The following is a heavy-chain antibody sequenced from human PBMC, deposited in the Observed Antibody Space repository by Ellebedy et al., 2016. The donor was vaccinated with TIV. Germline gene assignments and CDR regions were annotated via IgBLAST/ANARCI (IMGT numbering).Heavy chain of an antibody. D-gene: IGHD2-21*02. V-gene: IGHV3-74*01. CDR1: GFTFSRYW. CDR2: IKGDGSST. CDR3: VRARPYCGGDCFSFGN. J-gene: IGHJ4*02. Sequence: GGSLRLXXAASGFTFSRYWMHWVRQAPGKGLVWVSRIKGDGSSTNYADSVKGRFTISRDNAKNTLYLQMHSLRAEDTAVYYCVRARPYCGGDCFSFGNWGQGSLVTVSS.